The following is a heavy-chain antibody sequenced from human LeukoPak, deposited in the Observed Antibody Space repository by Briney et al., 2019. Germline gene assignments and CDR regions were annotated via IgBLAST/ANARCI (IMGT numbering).Heavy chain of an antibody. D-gene: IGHD3-22*01. CDR2: IYSDGNK. J-gene: IGHJ3*02. Sequence: GGSLRLSCAASGFTVSSYYMSWVRQAPGKGLQWVSVIYSDGNKYYADSVKGRFTISRDNSKNTLYLQMNSLRAEDTAVYYCAKSYYYDSSGTRDAFDIWGQGTMVTVSS. V-gene: IGHV3-53*05. CDR1: GFTVSSYY. CDR3: AKSYYYDSSGTRDAFDI.